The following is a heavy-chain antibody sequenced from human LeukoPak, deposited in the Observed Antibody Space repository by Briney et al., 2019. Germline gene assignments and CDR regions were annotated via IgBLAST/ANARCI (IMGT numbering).Heavy chain of an antibody. CDR3: TRYYLDGSGYYFYHY. CDR2: ISSSSSTL. V-gene: IGHV3-48*01. J-gene: IGHJ4*02. CDR1: GFTFGSYS. Sequence: AGGSVRLSCAASGFTFGSYSMNWVRQAPGKGLEWVSYISSSSSTLSYADSVEGRFTISRDNAKNSLFLQMNSLSAEDTAVYYCTRYYLDGSGYYFYHYWGQGTLVTVSS. D-gene: IGHD3-22*01.